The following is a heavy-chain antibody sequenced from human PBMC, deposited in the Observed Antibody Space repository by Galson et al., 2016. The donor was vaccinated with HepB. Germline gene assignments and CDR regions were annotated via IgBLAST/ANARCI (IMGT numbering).Heavy chain of an antibody. CDR3: TKGGDYYGSGTYSMFDS. V-gene: IGHV3-23*01. Sequence: SLRLSCAASGFTFSSYAMNWVRQTPGKGLEWVSDISGSGHSTYYADSVKGRFTFSRDNSRNTLYLQMKSLRAEDTAVYYCTKGGDYYGSGTYSMFDSWGQGTLVTVSS. J-gene: IGHJ4*02. CDR1: GFTFSSYA. CDR2: ISGSGHST. D-gene: IGHD3-10*01.